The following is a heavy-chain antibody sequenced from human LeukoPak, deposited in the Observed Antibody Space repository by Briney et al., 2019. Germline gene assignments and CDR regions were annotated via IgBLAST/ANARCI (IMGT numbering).Heavy chain of an antibody. Sequence: SVKVSCKASGGTFSSYAISWVRQAPGQGLEWMGGIIPIFGTANYAQKFQGRVTMTRSTSMSTAYMELSSLKSEDTAVYFCARGPPNWGYDYWGQGTLVTVSS. V-gene: IGHV1-69*05. CDR2: IIPIFGTA. D-gene: IGHD7-27*01. CDR1: GGTFSSYA. CDR3: ARGPPNWGYDY. J-gene: IGHJ4*02.